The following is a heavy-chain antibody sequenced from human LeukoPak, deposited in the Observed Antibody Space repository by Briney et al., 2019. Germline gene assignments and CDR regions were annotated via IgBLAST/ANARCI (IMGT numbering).Heavy chain of an antibody. CDR2: ISAYNGNT. CDR3: ARDSGGYYGSGIIDY. V-gene: IGHV1-18*01. CDR1: GYTFTSYG. D-gene: IGHD3-10*01. J-gene: IGHJ4*02. Sequence: ASVKVSCKASGYTFTSYGISWVRQAPGQGLEWMGWISAYNGNTNYAQKFQGRVTMTRDTSTSTVYMELSSLRSEDTAVYYCARDSGGYYGSGIIDYWGQGTLVTVSS.